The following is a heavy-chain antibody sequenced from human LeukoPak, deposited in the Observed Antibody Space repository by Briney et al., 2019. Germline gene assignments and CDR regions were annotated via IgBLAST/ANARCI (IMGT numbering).Heavy chain of an antibody. V-gene: IGHV4-4*07. J-gene: IGHJ6*03. D-gene: IGHD3-10*01. CDR1: GCSISSYY. Sequence: SETLSLTCTVSGCSISSYYWSWIRQPAGKGLEWIGRIYTSGSTNYNPSLKSRVTMSVDTSKNQYSLKLSSVTAADTAVYYCASGSDYYYYMDVWGKGTTVTVSS. CDR3: ASGSDYYYYMDV. CDR2: IYTSGST.